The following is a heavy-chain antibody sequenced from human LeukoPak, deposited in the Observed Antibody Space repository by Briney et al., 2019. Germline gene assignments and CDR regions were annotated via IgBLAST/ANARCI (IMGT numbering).Heavy chain of an antibody. V-gene: IGHV3-30-3*01. D-gene: IGHD3-22*01. CDR2: ISYDGSNK. CDR3: ARDGFSYSYDSSGYYYPAY. J-gene: IGHJ4*02. CDR1: VFTFSSYA. Sequence: HTGGSLRLSCAAAVFTFSSYAMQWVRQAPGKGLEWVAVISYDGSNKYYAHSVKGRFTFSRDNSKNTLFLQMNSLRAEDTAVYYCARDGFSYSYDSSGYYYPAYWGQGALVTVSS.